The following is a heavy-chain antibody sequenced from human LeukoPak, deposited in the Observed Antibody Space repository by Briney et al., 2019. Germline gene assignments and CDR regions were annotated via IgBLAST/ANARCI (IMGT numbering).Heavy chain of an antibody. D-gene: IGHD3-10*01. V-gene: IGHV4-39*01. CDR3: AGHVLLWFGELLHSNWFDP. J-gene: IGHJ5*02. Sequence: SETLSLTCTVSGGSISSSSYYWGWIRQPPGKGLEWIGSIYYSGSTYYNPSLKRRVTISVDTSKNQFSLKLSSVTAADTAVYYCAGHVLLWFGELLHSNWFDPWGQGTLVTVSS. CDR1: GGSISSSSYY. CDR2: IYYSGST.